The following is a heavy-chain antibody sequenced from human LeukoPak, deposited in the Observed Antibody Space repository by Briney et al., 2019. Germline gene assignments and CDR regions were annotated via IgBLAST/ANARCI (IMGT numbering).Heavy chain of an antibody. CDR1: GFTFSSSA. Sequence: GGSLGLSCAASGFTFSSSAMSWVRQAPEKGLEWVSAISDTGSSTYYADSVKGRFTVSRDNSKNTLYLQMNSLRAEDAAVYYCAKDRMVYGYWGQGTLVAVSS. CDR3: AKDRMVYGY. J-gene: IGHJ4*02. D-gene: IGHD2-8*01. CDR2: ISDTGSST. V-gene: IGHV3-23*01.